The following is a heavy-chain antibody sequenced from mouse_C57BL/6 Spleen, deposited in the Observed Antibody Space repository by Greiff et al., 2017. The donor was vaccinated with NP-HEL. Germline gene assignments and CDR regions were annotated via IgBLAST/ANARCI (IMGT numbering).Heavy chain of an antibody. V-gene: IGHV1-61*01. CDR1: GYTFTSYW. J-gene: IGHJ4*01. D-gene: IGHD1-1*01. Sequence: VQLQQSGAELVRPGSSVKLSCKASGYTFTSYWMDWVKQRPGQGLEWIGNIYPSDSETHYNQKFKDKATLTVDKSSSTAYMQLSSLTSEDAAVYYCARGWYGSDYYAMDYWGQGTSVTVSS. CDR2: IYPSDSET. CDR3: ARGWYGSDYYAMDY.